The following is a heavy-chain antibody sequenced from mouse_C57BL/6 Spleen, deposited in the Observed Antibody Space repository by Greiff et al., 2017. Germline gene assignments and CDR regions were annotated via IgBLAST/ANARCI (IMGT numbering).Heavy chain of an antibody. Sequence: EVQLQQSVAELVRPGASVKLSCTASGFNIKNTYMHWVKQRPEQGLEWIGRIDPANGNTKYAPKFQGKATITADTSSNTAYLQLSSLHSEDTAIYSCARSSYGCGYDYFDYWGQGTTLTVSS. CDR2: IDPANGNT. CDR3: ARSSYGCGYDYFDY. CDR1: GFNIKNTY. D-gene: IGHD1-1*01. V-gene: IGHV14-3*01. J-gene: IGHJ2*01.